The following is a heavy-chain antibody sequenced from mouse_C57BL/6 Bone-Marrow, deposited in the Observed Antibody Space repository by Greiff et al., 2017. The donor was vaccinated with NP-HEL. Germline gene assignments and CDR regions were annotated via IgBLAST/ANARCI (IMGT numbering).Heavy chain of an antibody. CDR2: ISDGGSYT. Sequence: EVKVVESGGGLVKPGGSLKLSCAASGFTFSSYAMSWVRQTPEKRLEWVATISDGGSYTYYPDNVKGRFTISRDNATNNLYLQMSHLKSEDTAMYYCAREGVYYGNLAWFAYWGQGTLVTVSA. V-gene: IGHV5-4*01. D-gene: IGHD2-1*01. J-gene: IGHJ3*01. CDR3: AREGVYYGNLAWFAY. CDR1: GFTFSSYA.